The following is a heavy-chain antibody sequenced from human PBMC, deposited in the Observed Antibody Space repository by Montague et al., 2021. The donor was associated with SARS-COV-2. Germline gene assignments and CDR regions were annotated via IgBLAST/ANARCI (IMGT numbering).Heavy chain of an antibody. Sequence: SETLSLTCTVSGGSISSSNYYWGWIRQPPGKGLEWIGNMYYSGSTYYNPSLKSRVTISIDTSKNQFSLKLSSVTAADTAVYYCARDDIGVQGVTKGMDVWGQGTTVTVSS. CDR3: ARDDIGVQGVTKGMDV. CDR1: GGSISSSNYY. CDR2: MYYSGST. D-gene: IGHD3-10*01. J-gene: IGHJ6*02. V-gene: IGHV4-39*07.